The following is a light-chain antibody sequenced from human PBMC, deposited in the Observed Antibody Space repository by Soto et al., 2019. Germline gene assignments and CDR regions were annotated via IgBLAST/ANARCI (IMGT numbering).Light chain of an antibody. J-gene: IGKJ4*01. Sequence: ELVVTQSPATLSVSPGEIVTLSCRTSQDVSSKLAWYQQKAGQAPSLLIYDASTRATGTPARFSGSGSGTEFTLAVSSLQSEDYAVYFCQQYIRWPLTFGGGTKVEIK. CDR3: QQYIRWPLT. V-gene: IGKV3D-15*01. CDR2: DAS. CDR1: QDVSSK.